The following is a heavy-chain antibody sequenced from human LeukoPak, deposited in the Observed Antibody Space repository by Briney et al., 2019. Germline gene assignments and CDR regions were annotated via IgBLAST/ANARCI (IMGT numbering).Heavy chain of an antibody. CDR1: GFTFNSYG. CDR2: IWYDGSNK. J-gene: IGHJ5*02. Sequence: SGRSLRLSCAASGFTFNSYGIHWVRQAPGKGLEWVAVIWYDGSNKYYADSVKGRFTISRDNSKNTLYLQMNSLRAEDTAVYYCAREELLWFGELLYGNWFDPWGQGTLVTVSS. CDR3: AREELLWFGELLYGNWFDP. D-gene: IGHD3-10*01. V-gene: IGHV3-33*01.